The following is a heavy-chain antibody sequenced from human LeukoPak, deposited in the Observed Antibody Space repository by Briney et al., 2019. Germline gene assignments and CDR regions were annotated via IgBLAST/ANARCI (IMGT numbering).Heavy chain of an antibody. CDR1: GFIFSSYG. Sequence: GGSLRLSCAASGFIFSSYGMNWVRQAPGKGLEWVSYISSSSKTIYYADSVKGRFTISRDNAKSSLYLQMNSLRDEDAALYYCARDRGSGWLHSNCYYGMDVWGQGTTVTVSS. CDR2: ISSSSKTI. J-gene: IGHJ6*02. V-gene: IGHV3-48*02. D-gene: IGHD5-24*01. CDR3: ARDRGSGWLHSNCYYGMDV.